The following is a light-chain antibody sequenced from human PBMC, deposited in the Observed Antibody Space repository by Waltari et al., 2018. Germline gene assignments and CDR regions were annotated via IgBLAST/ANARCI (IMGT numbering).Light chain of an antibody. CDR3: QQYLSSPLT. Sequence: DIVMTQPPDSLAVSLGERATTHSKSSQSVLSTSNKTYLAWYQHKPGPPPKVLIYWASTRESGVPDRFSGSGSRTDFTLTISSLQAEDVAVYHCQQYLSSPLTFGGGTKVEIK. CDR1: QSVLSTSNKTY. J-gene: IGKJ4*01. CDR2: WAS. V-gene: IGKV4-1*01.